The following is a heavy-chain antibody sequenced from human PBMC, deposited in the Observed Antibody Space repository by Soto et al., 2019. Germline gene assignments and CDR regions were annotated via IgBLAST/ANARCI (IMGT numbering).Heavy chain of an antibody. J-gene: IGHJ5*02. V-gene: IGHV1-3*01. CDR3: AGKFQSAGWLEP. CDR1: GYTFTTYA. Sequence: QVQLVQSGPEVKKPGASVKVSCKASGYTFTTYAIHWVRQAPGQGLERMGWINAGNGNTEFSERFRGRVTITRDTPASTADMELTGLPSEDTAAYCGAGKFQSAGWLEPWGKATLVTVSS. CDR2: INAGNGNT.